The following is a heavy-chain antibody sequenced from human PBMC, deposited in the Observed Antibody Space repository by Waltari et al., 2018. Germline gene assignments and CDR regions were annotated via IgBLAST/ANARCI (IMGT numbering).Heavy chain of an antibody. D-gene: IGHD6-6*01. CDR1: VYSFTSYW. CDR2: IYPGDSDT. V-gene: IGHV5-51*03. J-gene: IGHJ4*02. Sequence: EVQLVQSGAEVKKPGESLKISCKGSVYSFTSYWIGWVSQMPGKGLEWMGIIYPGDSDTRYSPSFQGQVTISADKSISTAYLQWSSLKASDTAMYYCANPNRYSSSSFDYWGQGTLVTVSS. CDR3: ANPNRYSSSSFDY.